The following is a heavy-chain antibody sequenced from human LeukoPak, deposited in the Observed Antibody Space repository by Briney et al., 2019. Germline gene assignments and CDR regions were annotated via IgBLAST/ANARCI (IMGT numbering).Heavy chain of an antibody. J-gene: IGHJ4*02. V-gene: IGHV3-9*01. CDR2: ISWNSGSI. D-gene: IGHD6-19*01. CDR1: GFTFDDYA. CDR3: ARDSGWFRFDY. Sequence: GRSLRLSCAASGFTFDDYAMHWVRQAPGKGLEWVSGISWNSGSIGYADSVKGRFTISRDNAKNSLFLQTNSLRVDDTAVYYCARDSGWFRFDYWGQGTLVTVSS.